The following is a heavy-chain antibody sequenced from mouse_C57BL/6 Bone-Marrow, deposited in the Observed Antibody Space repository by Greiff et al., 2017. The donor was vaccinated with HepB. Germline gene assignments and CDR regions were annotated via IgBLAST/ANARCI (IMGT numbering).Heavy chain of an antibody. Sequence: VQRVESGPGLVQPSQRLSITCTVSGFSLTSYGVHWVRQSPGKGLEWLGVIWSGGSTDYNAAFISRLSISKDNSKSQVFFKMNSLQADDTAIYYCARRNYYGSSPAWFAYWGQGTLVTVSA. D-gene: IGHD1-1*01. V-gene: IGHV2-2*01. CDR2: IWSGGST. CDR3: ARRNYYGSSPAWFAY. J-gene: IGHJ3*01. CDR1: GFSLTSYG.